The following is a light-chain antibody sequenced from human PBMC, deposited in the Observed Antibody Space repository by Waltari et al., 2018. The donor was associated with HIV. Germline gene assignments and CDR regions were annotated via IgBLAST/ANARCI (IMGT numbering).Light chain of an antibody. V-gene: IGKV3-20*01. J-gene: IGKJ3*01. CDR3: QQYGTSFT. CDR2: GAS. CDR1: QSVSTNY. Sequence: EIVLTQSPGTLSLSPGDRATLSCRASQSVSTNYLAWYQQKPGQAPRLLIYGASSRATGIPDRFSGSGSGTDFTLTISRLEPEDFAVYYCQQYGTSFTFGPGTKVDIK.